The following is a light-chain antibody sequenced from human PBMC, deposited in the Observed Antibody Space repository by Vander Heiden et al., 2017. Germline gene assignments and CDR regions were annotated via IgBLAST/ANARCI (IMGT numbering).Light chain of an antibody. CDR2: YHSDSNK. V-gene: IGLV5-52*01. J-gene: IGLJ3*02. CDR3: GTWHSNSKTPGV. CDR1: SGFSVCDFW. Sequence: QPVLTHPSSPSASSGASVRLTSMLSSGFSVCDFWIRWYQQQPGNPPRYLLYYHSDSNKGQGSGVPSRFSGSNDASANAGILRISGLQPEDEADYYCGTWHSNSKTPGVFGGGTKLTVL.